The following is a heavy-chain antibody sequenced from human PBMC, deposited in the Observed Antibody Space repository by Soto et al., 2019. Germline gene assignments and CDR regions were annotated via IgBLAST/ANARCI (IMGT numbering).Heavy chain of an antibody. Sequence: GGSLSLSCSASGFTFSSYAMSWVRQAPGKGLESVSAISGSGGSTYYADSVKGRFTISRDNSKNTLYLQMDSLRAEDTAVYYCAKGPPPPYSSTWYYFDSWGQGILVTVSS. J-gene: IGHJ4*02. CDR3: AKGPPPPYSSTWYYFDS. CDR1: GFTFSSYA. V-gene: IGHV3-23*01. CDR2: ISGSGGST. D-gene: IGHD6-13*01.